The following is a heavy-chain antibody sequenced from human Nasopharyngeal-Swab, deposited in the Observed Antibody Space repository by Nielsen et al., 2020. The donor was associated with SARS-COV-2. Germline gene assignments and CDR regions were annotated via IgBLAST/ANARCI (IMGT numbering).Heavy chain of an antibody. Sequence: RQAPGRGLEWIGSIYYSGSTYYNPSLKSRVTISVDTSKNQFSLKLSSVTAADTAVYYCASLGGSIFVGGFNYFDYWGQGTLVTVSS. J-gene: IGHJ4*02. V-gene: IGHV4-39*07. CDR2: IYYSGST. CDR3: ASLGGSIFVGGFNYFDY. D-gene: IGHD3-3*01.